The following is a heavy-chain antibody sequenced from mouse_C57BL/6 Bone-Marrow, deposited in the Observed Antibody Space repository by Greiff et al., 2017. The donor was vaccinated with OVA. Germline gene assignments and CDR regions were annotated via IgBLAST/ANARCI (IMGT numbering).Heavy chain of an antibody. CDR1: GFNIKDDY. Sequence: EVQRVESGAELVRPGASVKLSCTASGFNIKDDYMHWVKQRPEQGLEWIGWIDPENGDTEYASKFQGKATITADTSSNTAYLQLSSLTSEDTAVYYCTSDYGGFDYWGQGTTLTVSS. V-gene: IGHV14-4*01. J-gene: IGHJ2*01. D-gene: IGHD2-4*01. CDR3: TSDYGGFDY. CDR2: IDPENGDT.